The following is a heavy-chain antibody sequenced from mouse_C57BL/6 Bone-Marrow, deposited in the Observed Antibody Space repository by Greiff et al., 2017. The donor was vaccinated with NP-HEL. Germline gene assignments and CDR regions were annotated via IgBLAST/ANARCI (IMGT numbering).Heavy chain of an antibody. CDR1: GYSFTDYN. CDR2: INPNYDTT. V-gene: IGHV1-39*01. D-gene: IGHD3-1*01. CDR3: VRCGLRSPFDF. Sequence: VQLQQSGPELVKPGASVKISCKASGYSFTDYNMHWVKQTNGKSLEWIGIINPNYDTTNYNQKFKGKATLTVDLSSSTAYIQLNSLTSKDSAVYYGVRCGLRSPFDFWGQGTTLTVSS. J-gene: IGHJ2*01.